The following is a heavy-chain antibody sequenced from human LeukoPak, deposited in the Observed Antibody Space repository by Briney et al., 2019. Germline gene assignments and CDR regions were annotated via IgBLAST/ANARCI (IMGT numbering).Heavy chain of an antibody. D-gene: IGHD3-10*01. Sequence: GGSLRLSCAASGFTFSSYAMSWVRQAPGKGLEWVSVIYSGGSTYYADSVKGRFTISRDNSKNTLYLQMNSLRAEDTAVYYCARDNYYGSGSFPAFDPWGQGTLVTVSS. V-gene: IGHV3-66*01. CDR3: ARDNYYGSGSFPAFDP. CDR2: IYSGGST. CDR1: GFTFSSYA. J-gene: IGHJ5*02.